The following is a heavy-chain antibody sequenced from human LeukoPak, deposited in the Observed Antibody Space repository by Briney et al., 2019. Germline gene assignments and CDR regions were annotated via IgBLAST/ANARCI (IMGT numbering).Heavy chain of an antibody. V-gene: IGHV3-21*01. Sequence: AGGSLRLSCAASGFTFSSYSMNWVRQAPGKGLEWVSSISSSSSYIYYADSVKGRFTISRDNAKNSLYLQMNSLRAEDTAVYYCARIRGVHFDYWGQGTLVTVSS. CDR3: ARIRGVHFDY. J-gene: IGHJ4*02. D-gene: IGHD3-10*01. CDR1: GFTFSSYS. CDR2: ISSSSSYI.